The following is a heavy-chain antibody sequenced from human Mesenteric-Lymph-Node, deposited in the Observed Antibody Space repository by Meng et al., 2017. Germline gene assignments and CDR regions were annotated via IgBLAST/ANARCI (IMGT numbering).Heavy chain of an antibody. Sequence: GESLKISCAASGFTFSSYAMSWVRQAPGKGLEWVANMNQDGSNIYYMDSVRGRFTISRDNTKNSLYLQMNSLRVEDTAVYYCARDPGYGALDYWGQGRLVTVSS. J-gene: IGHJ4*02. D-gene: IGHD4/OR15-4a*01. CDR2: MNQDGSNI. CDR3: ARDPGYGALDY. V-gene: IGHV3-7*01. CDR1: GFTFSSYA.